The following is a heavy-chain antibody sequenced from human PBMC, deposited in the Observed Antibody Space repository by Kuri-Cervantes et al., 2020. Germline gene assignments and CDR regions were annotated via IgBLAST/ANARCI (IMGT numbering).Heavy chain of an antibody. V-gene: IGHV5-51*01. J-gene: IGHJ4*02. Sequence: TVSCKCSGYSFTNYWIGWVRQMPGKGLEWMGIIYPGDSDTRYSPSSQGQVTIPADKSINPAYLQWSSLKASDTAMYYCARPLSGSYYSHFDYWGQGTLVTVSS. D-gene: IGHD1-26*01. CDR2: IYPGDSDT. CDR3: ARPLSGSYYSHFDY. CDR1: GYSFTNYW.